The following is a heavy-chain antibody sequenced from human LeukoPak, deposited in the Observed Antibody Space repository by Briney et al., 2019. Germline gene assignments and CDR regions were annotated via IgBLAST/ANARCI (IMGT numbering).Heavy chain of an antibody. CDR1: GGSFSGYY. Sequence: SETLSLICAVYGGSFSGYYWSWIRQPPGKGLEWIGEINHSGSTNYNPSLKSRVTISVDTSKNQFSLKLSSVTAADTAVYYCARGLDQIYYYDSSGYHYYFDYWGQGTLVTVSS. D-gene: IGHD3-22*01. CDR2: INHSGST. CDR3: ARGLDQIYYYDSSGYHYYFDY. V-gene: IGHV4-34*01. J-gene: IGHJ4*02.